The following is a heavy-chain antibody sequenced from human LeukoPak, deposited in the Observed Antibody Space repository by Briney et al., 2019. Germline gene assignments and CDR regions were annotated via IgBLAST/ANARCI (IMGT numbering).Heavy chain of an antibody. CDR2: IYSGGST. Sequence: GGSLRLSCAASGFTGSSNYMSWVRQAPGQGLEGGSIIYSGGSTFYAESVEGRFIISRDNSRNTLYLQINSLRAEDTAVYYCAKDLGLRVWGNYRPPAFDYWGQGTLVTVSS. D-gene: IGHD3-16*02. V-gene: IGHV3-53*01. J-gene: IGHJ4*02. CDR1: GFTGSSNY. CDR3: AKDLGLRVWGNYRPPAFDY.